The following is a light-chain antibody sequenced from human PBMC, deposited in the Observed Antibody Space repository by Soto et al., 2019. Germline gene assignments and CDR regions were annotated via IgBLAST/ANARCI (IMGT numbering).Light chain of an antibody. J-gene: IGKJ1*01. CDR3: QQSYSTPQT. CDR2: AAS. CDR1: QTISTS. Sequence: DIQMTQSPPSLSASVGDRVAITCRACQTISTSLNWYRQRPGQAPNLLIYAASNLQSGVPSRFSGSGSGTDFTLTISSLQPEDFATYYCQQSYSTPQTFGQGTKVDIK. V-gene: IGKV1-39*01.